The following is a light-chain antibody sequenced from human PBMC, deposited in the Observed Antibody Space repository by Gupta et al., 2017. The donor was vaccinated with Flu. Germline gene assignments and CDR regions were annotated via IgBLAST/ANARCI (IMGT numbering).Light chain of an antibody. V-gene: IGKV1-5*03. CDR3: QHYNSYSQP. CDR1: QSISSW. J-gene: IGKJ1*01. Sequence: DIQMTQFPSTLSASVGDRVTLTCRASQSISSWLAWYQQKPGKAPKLLIYKASSLESGVPSRFSGNGSETEFTLTINSLQPDDFATYYCQHYNSYSQPFGEGTKVEIK. CDR2: KAS.